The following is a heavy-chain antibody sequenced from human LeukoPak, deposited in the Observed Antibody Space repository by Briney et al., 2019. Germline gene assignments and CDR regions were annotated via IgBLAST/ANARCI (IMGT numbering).Heavy chain of an antibody. CDR2: INPSGGST. V-gene: IGHV1-46*01. J-gene: IGHJ4*02. CDR1: GYTCTSYY. D-gene: IGHD5-24*01. Sequence: ASVKVSSKASGYTCTSYYIHWVRQAPGQGLEWMGIINPSGGSTSYAQKFQGRVTMTRDTSTSTVYMELSSLRSEDTAVYYCASGRWLHVDYWGQGTLVTVSS. CDR3: ASGRWLHVDY.